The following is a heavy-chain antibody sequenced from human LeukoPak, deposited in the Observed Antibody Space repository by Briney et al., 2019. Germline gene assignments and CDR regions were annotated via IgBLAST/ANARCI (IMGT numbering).Heavy chain of an antibody. J-gene: IGHJ4*02. V-gene: IGHV3-48*01. D-gene: IGHD4-23*01. CDR2: ISPGSGTI. CDR3: ARVRGPTVVTMYFDY. CDR1: GFTYNRHG. Sequence: GRTLRLSCAAAGFTYNRHGMIWVRQAPGQGLEWSSYISPGSGTIYYADPVNGRFTISRDNAENSLSLQMNSLRGDDTGVYYCARVRGPTVVTMYFDYWGQGTPVTVSS.